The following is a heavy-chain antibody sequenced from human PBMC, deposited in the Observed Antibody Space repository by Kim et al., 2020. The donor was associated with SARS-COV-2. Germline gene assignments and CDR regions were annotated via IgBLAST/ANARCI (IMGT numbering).Heavy chain of an antibody. J-gene: IGHJ4*02. D-gene: IGHD6-13*01. Sequence: NSNPSLKSRVTISVDTSKNQFSLKLSSVTAADTAVYYCAREVAAAGGFDYWGQGTLVTVSS. V-gene: IGHV4-59*01. CDR3: AREVAAAGGFDY.